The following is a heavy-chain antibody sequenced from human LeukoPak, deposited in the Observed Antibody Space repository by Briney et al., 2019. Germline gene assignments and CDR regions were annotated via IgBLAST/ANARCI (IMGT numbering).Heavy chain of an antibody. Sequence: SSVTLSCKASGYTFSGYYMHWVRQAPGQGLEWMGWINPNSGGTKYAQKFQGRVTMTRDTSISTAYMELSRLRSDDTAVYYCATEVTDWGQGTLVTVSS. D-gene: IGHD5-18*01. V-gene: IGHV1-2*02. CDR1: GYTFSGYY. CDR3: ATEVTD. J-gene: IGHJ4*02. CDR2: INPNSGGT.